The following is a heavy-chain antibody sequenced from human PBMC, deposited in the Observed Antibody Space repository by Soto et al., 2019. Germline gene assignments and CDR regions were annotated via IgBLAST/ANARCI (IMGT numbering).Heavy chain of an antibody. J-gene: IGHJ4*02. CDR1: GYSFTNYW. V-gene: IGHV5-51*01. CDR3: ARRTYSSGWRHYFDY. CDR2: IDPDSNT. Sequence: GEDLKISWKCSGYSFTNYWIVLVLQMPGKGLEWMGIIDPDSNTRYSPSFQGQVTISADKSINTAYLQWSSLKAADTAMYYCARRTYSSGWRHYFDYWGQGTLVTVSS. D-gene: IGHD6-19*01.